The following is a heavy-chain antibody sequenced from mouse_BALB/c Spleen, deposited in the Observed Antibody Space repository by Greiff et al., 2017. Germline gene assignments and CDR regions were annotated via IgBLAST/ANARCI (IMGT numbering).Heavy chain of an antibody. J-gene: IGHJ4*01. Sequence: VMLVESGPGLVQPSQSLSITCTVSGFSLTSYGVHWVRQSPGKGLEWLGVIWSGGSTDYNAAFISRLSISKDNSKSQVFFKMNSLQADDTAIYYCARNFDYGSSYAMDYWGQGTSVTVSS. CDR3: ARNFDYGSSYAMDY. CDR1: GFSLTSYG. CDR2: IWSGGST. D-gene: IGHD1-1*01. V-gene: IGHV2-4-1*01.